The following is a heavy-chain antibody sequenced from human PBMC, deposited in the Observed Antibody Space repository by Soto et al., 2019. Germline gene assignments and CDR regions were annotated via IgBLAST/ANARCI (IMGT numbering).Heavy chain of an antibody. Sequence: GGSLRLSCAASGFTVGNNDRSWVRQAPGKGLEWVSIIHRGGSTSYADSVKGRFTISRDSSKNILYLQINGLTADDTAVYYCARSANTYGSPFDYWGQGALVTVSS. V-gene: IGHV3-66*01. D-gene: IGHD3-10*01. CDR2: IHRGGST. CDR3: ARSANTYGSPFDY. J-gene: IGHJ4*02. CDR1: GFTVGNND.